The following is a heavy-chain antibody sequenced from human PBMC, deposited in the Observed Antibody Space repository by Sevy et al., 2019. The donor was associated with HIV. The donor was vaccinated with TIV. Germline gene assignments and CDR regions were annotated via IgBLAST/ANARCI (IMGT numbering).Heavy chain of an antibody. J-gene: IGHJ4*02. V-gene: IGHV3-66*02. CDR3: VSLFLSYRSGWSYFDY. CDR1: GFTVNDKY. Sequence: GGSLRLSCAISGFTVNDKYIIWVRQAPGKGLEGVSVIFSSGSTYYADSAKGRFTISRDNSKNTVDLQMNSVRAEDTAVYYCVSLFLSYRSGWSYFDYWGQGTLVNVSS. D-gene: IGHD6-19*01. CDR2: IFSSGST.